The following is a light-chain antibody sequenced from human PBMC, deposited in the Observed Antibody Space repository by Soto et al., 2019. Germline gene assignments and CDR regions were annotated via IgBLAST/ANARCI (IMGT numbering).Light chain of an antibody. J-gene: IGLJ1*01. CDR1: KNDIGLFDF. CDR3: KSYAGSNTYV. Sequence: QYALTQPPSASGSPGQSVTISCTGTKNDIGLFDFVSWYQHHPGKAPRLIIYEVVQRPSGVPDRFSGYKSGNTASLTVSGLQAADEADYFCKSYAGSNTYVFGSGTKVTVL. CDR2: EVV. V-gene: IGLV2-8*01.